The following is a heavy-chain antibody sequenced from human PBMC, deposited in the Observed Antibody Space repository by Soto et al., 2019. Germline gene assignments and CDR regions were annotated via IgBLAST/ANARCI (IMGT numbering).Heavy chain of an antibody. V-gene: IGHV3-23*01. D-gene: IGHD3-16*01. CDR2: ISGSGGST. J-gene: IGHJ6*02. CDR3: AKERWGGCGMDV. Sequence: EVQLLESGGGLVQPGGSLRLSCAASGFTFSSYAMSWVRQAPGKGLEWVSTISGSGGSTYYADSVKGRFTISRDNSKNTLNLQMCCLRAEDTAVYCGAKERWGGCGMDVWGHGTTVCVSS. CDR1: GFTFSSYA.